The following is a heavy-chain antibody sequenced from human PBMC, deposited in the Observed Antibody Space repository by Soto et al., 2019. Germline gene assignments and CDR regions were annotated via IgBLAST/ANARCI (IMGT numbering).Heavy chain of an antibody. D-gene: IGHD1-1*01. V-gene: IGHV4-34*01. CDR3: ARYDNKTSIDGVDV. CDR2: INHRGSS. Sequence: SETLPLTCAVSGGSLSGYYWSWIRQSPGKGLEWIGEINHRGSSDYNPFLKSRATISIDASKNQFSLELSSVTAADTAIDYCARYDNKTSIDGVDVWGQGPTVT. J-gene: IGHJ6*02. CDR1: GGSLSGYY.